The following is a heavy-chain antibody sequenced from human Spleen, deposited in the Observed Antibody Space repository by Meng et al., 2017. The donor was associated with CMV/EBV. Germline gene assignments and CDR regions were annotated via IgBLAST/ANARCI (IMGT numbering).Heavy chain of an antibody. CDR3: ARDQSSSSGSFDY. CDR1: GFTFSSYA. D-gene: IGHD6-6*01. Sequence: AASGFTFSSYAMHWVRQAPGKGLEWMAVISYDGSNKYYADSVKGRFTISRDNSKNTLYLQMNSLRAEDTAVYYCARDQSSSSGSFDYWGQGTLVTVSS. J-gene: IGHJ4*02. CDR2: ISYDGSNK. V-gene: IGHV3-30*04.